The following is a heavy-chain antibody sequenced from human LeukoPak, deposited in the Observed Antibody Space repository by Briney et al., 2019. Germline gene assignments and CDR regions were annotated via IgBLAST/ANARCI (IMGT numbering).Heavy chain of an antibody. CDR1: GVTFSNAW. J-gene: IGHJ3*02. Sequence: GGSLRLSCAASGVTFSNAWMSWVRQAPGKGLEWVSYISSSGSDKYYPDSVKGRFTISRDNAKNSLYLQMNSLRAEDTAVYYCARRTSGAFAIWGQGTKVTVSS. V-gene: IGHV3-11*01. CDR2: ISSSGSDK. CDR3: ARRTSGAFAI.